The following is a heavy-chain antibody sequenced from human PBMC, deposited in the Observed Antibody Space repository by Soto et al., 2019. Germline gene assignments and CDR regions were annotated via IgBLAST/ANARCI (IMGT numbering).Heavy chain of an antibody. D-gene: IGHD1-7*01. V-gene: IGHV3-33*01. CDR1: GFTFSSYG. Sequence: GGSLRLSCAASGFTFSSYGMHWVRQAPGKGLEWVAVIWYDGSNKYYADSVKGRFTISRDNSKNTLYLQMNSLGAEDTAVYYCARGITGTRQIDYWGQGTLVTVSS. CDR2: IWYDGSNK. J-gene: IGHJ4*02. CDR3: ARGITGTRQIDY.